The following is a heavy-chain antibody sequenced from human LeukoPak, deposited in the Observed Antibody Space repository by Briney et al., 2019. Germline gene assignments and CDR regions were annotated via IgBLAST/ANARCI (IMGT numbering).Heavy chain of an antibody. CDR3: ARDFYGVGY. V-gene: IGHV3-74*01. J-gene: IGHJ4*02. CDR2: IKGDGSST. D-gene: IGHD4-17*01. Sequence: GGSLRLSCAASGFIFNNFWMHWVRQAPGKGLEWVSLIKGDGSSTNYADSVKGRFTISRDNAKNTLYVQMNSLRAEDTAVYYCARDFYGVGYWGQGTLVTVSS. CDR1: GFIFNNFW.